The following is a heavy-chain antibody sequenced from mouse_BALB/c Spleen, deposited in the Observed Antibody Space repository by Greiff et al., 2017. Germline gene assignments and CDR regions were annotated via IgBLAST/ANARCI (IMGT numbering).Heavy chain of an antibody. CDR1: GFTFSSFG. CDR3: ARGVRFAY. Sequence: EVQRVESGGGLVQPGGSRKLSCAASGFTFSSFGMHWVRQAPEKGLEWVAYISSGSSTIYYADTVKVRFTISRDNPKNTLFLQMTSLRSEDTAMYYCARGVRFAYWGQGTLVTVSA. D-gene: IGHD2-14*01. CDR2: ISSGSSTI. J-gene: IGHJ3*01. V-gene: IGHV5-17*02.